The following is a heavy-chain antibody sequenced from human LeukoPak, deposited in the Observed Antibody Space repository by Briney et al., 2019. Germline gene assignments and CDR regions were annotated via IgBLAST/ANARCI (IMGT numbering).Heavy chain of an antibody. CDR2: LYTGGET. D-gene: IGHD5-18*01. CDR1: GFTVSNNY. Sequence: GGSLRLSCASSGFTVSNNYMIWVRQARGKGLEWVSLLYTGGETNYADSVKGRFTISRDTSKNTVSLHMSSLRAEDTAVYHCARGFAPAYNFGVFDYWGQGTLVTVSS. V-gene: IGHV3-53*01. CDR3: ARGFAPAYNFGVFDY. J-gene: IGHJ4*02.